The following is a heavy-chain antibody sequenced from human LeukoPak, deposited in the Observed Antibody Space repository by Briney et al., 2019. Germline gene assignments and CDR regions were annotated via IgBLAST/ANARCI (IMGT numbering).Heavy chain of an antibody. Sequence: ASVKVSCKVSGDTLSELTLHWVRQAPGKGLEWMGGFDPGAGEILYAQQFQGRVTMTEDTSTDTAYMELTSLRSEDSGVYFCAAGGIYSLLDYWGQGTLVTVSS. CDR2: FDPGAGEI. V-gene: IGHV1-24*01. CDR1: GDTLSELT. D-gene: IGHD3-10*01. J-gene: IGHJ4*02. CDR3: AAGGIYSLLDY.